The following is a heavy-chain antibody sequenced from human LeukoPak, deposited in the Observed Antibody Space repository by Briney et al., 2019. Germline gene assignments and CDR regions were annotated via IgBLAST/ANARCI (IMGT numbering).Heavy chain of an antibody. CDR3: ARVMGGTTWPYLDY. Sequence: PSETLSLTCAVSGGSISSSNWWSWVRQPPGKGLEWIGEIYHSGSTNYNPSLKSRVTISVDKSKNQFSLKLSSVTAADTAVYYCARVMGGTTWPYLDYWGQGTLVTVSS. V-gene: IGHV4-4*02. J-gene: IGHJ4*02. CDR2: IYHSGST. D-gene: IGHD1-1*01. CDR1: GGSISSSNW.